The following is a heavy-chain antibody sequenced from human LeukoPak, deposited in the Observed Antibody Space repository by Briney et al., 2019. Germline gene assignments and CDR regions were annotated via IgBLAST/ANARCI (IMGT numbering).Heavy chain of an antibody. CDR3: AKGYADYGADAFDI. D-gene: IGHD4-17*01. J-gene: IGHJ3*02. CDR1: GFTFSTYA. V-gene: IGHV3-23*01. CDR2: SRGSGGIT. Sequence: PGGSLRLSCAPSGFTFSTYAMSWVRQAPGKGLEWVSTSRGSGGITYYADPVKGRFTISRDHSRNTLYLQMDGLRVEDTAVYYCAKGYADYGADAFDIWGQGTMVTVSS.